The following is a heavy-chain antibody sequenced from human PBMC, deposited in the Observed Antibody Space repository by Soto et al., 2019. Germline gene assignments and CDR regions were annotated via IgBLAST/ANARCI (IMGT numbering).Heavy chain of an antibody. Sequence: PSETLSLTCAVYGGSFSGYYWIWIRQPPGKGLEWIGEINHSGSTNYNPSLKSRVTISVDTSKNQFSLKLSSVTAADTAVYYCASIAARPNYYYYMDVWGKGTTVTVSS. CDR1: GGSFSGYY. V-gene: IGHV4-34*01. D-gene: IGHD6-6*01. CDR3: ASIAARPNYYYYMDV. J-gene: IGHJ6*03. CDR2: INHSGST.